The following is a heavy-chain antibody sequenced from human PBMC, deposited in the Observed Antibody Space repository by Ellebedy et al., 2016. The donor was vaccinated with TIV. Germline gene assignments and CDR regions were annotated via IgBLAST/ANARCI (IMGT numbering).Heavy chain of an antibody. CDR2: IYSIGST. Sequence: MPSETLSLTCTVSGGSISSYYWTWIRQPAGEGLEWIGRIYSIGSTNYNHSLKSRITMSVDTSKNQFSLKLSSVTAADTAGYYCARGEALGANFDYWGQGTLVTVSS. J-gene: IGHJ4*02. CDR1: GGSISSYY. CDR3: ARGEALGANFDY. V-gene: IGHV4-4*07.